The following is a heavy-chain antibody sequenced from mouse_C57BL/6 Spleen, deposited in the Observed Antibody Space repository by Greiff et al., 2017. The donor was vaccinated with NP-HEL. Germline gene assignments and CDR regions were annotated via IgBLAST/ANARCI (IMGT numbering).Heavy chain of an antibody. CDR1: GFTFSDYY. J-gene: IGHJ4*01. D-gene: IGHD2-5*01. CDR3: ARQGYYSNYDYAMDY. V-gene: IGHV5-12*01. Sequence: EVQVVESGGGLVQPGGSLKLSCAASGFTFSDYYMYWVRQTPEKRLEWVAYISNGGGSTYYPDTVKGRFTISRDNAKNTLYLQMSRLKSEDTAMYYCARQGYYSNYDYAMDYWGQGTSVTVSS. CDR2: ISNGGGST.